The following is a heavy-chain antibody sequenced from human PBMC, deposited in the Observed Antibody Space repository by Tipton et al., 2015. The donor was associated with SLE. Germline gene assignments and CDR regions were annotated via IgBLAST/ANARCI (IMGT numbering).Heavy chain of an antibody. D-gene: IGHD1-1*01. CDR2: MNPNSGNT. CDR1: GYTFTSYD. J-gene: IGHJ4*02. Sequence: QVQLVQSGAEVKKPGASVKVSCKASGYTFTSYDINWVRQATGQGLEWMGWMNPNSGNTGYAQEFQGRVTMTRDTSTGTAYMELSSLRSEDAAVYYCARNLEFTGDLDYWGQGTLVTVSS. CDR3: ARNLEFTGDLDY. V-gene: IGHV1-8*01.